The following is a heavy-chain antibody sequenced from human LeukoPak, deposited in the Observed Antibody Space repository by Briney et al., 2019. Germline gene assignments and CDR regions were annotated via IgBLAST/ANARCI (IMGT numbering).Heavy chain of an antibody. CDR3: ARGPDFYDSSGYYPI. Sequence: PSETLSLTCTVAGGSISSYYWSWIRQPPGKGLEWIGYIYYSGSTNYNPSLKSRVTISVDTSKNQFSLKLRSVTAADTAVYYCARGPDFYDSSGYYPIWGQGTLVTVSS. V-gene: IGHV4-59*12. CDR2: IYYSGST. J-gene: IGHJ4*02. CDR1: GGSISSYY. D-gene: IGHD3-22*01.